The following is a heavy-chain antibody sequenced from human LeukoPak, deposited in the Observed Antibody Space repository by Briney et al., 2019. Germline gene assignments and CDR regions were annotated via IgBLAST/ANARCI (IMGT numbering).Heavy chain of an antibody. CDR1: GEPFSTYY. Sequence: SETLSLTCAIYGEPFSTYYGIWIRQPPGKGLEWIGEINQSGSTNYNPSLKSRVTISVDTSKNQFSLKLSSVTAADTAVYYCARRYCSSTSCPPDYYYMDVWGKGTTVTVSS. J-gene: IGHJ6*03. CDR2: INQSGST. D-gene: IGHD2-2*01. CDR3: ARRYCSSTSCPPDYYYMDV. V-gene: IGHV4-34*01.